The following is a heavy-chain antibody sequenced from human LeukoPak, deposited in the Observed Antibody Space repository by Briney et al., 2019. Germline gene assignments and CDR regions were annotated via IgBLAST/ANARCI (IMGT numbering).Heavy chain of an antibody. Sequence: ASVEVSCKASGYTFTSYDINWVRQATGQGLEWMGWMNPNSGNTGYAQKFQGRVTMTRNTSISTAYMELSSLRSEDTAVYYCARGAMYYDFWSGYQQYSFDYWGQGTLVTVSS. CDR3: ARGAMYYDFWSGYQQYSFDY. J-gene: IGHJ4*02. CDR1: GYTFTSYD. D-gene: IGHD3-3*01. V-gene: IGHV1-8*01. CDR2: MNPNSGNT.